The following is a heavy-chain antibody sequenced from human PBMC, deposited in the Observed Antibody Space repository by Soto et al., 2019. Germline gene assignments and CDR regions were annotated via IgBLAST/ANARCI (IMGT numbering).Heavy chain of an antibody. CDR3: ARHRYSYGVYYFDY. Sequence: SGTLCLTCPVAGGSLSKYYWSWVRPHPGKGLEWIGYIYYSGSTNYNPSLTSRVTISVDTSKNQFSLKLSSVTAADTAVYYCARHRYSYGVYYFDYWGQGTLVTVSS. V-gene: IGHV4-59*08. J-gene: IGHJ4*02. CDR2: IYYSGST. D-gene: IGHD5-18*01. CDR1: GGSLSKYY.